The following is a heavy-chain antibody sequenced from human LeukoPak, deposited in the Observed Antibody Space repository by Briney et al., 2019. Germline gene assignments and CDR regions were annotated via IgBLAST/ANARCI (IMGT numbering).Heavy chain of an antibody. CDR1: VGPFSGYY. CDR2: INHSGKT. V-gene: IGHV4-34*01. Sequence: SETLSLTCGVYVGPFSGYYWSWIRQPLEKGLEWMGEINHSGKTTYTPSLKSRVTISVATTKNQSSLKLSSVTAADTAVYYCARVYSNSWPGYYFDYWGQGTLVTVSS. CDR3: ARVYSNSWPGYYFDY. J-gene: IGHJ4*02. D-gene: IGHD6-13*01.